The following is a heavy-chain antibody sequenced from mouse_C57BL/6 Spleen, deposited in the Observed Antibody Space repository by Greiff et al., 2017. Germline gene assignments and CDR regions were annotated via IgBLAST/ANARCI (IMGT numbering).Heavy chain of an antibody. V-gene: IGHV1-64*01. CDR1: GYTFTSYW. Sequence: VQLQQPGAELVKPGASVKLSCKASGYTFTSYWMHWVKQRPGQGLEWLGMIHPNSGSTNYNEKFKSKATLTVDKSSRTAYMQLSSLTSEDSAVYYCARDDGYYYAMDYWGQGTSVTVSS. D-gene: IGHD2-3*01. CDR3: ARDDGYYYAMDY. J-gene: IGHJ4*01. CDR2: IHPNSGST.